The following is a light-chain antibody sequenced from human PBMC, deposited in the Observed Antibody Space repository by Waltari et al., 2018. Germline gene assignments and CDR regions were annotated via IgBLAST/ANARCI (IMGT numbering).Light chain of an antibody. CDR1: TSNVGTNY. Sequence: SVLTQPPSVSGTPGQRVTISCSGSTSNVGTNYVFWYQLLPGAAPRLLIYKNHQRPSGVPARFAGSKSGTSAALASSGLRSEDVGDYYCAVWEGSLKVFGAGTKVTVL. J-gene: IGLJ1*01. V-gene: IGLV1-47*01. CDR2: KNH. CDR3: AVWEGSLKV.